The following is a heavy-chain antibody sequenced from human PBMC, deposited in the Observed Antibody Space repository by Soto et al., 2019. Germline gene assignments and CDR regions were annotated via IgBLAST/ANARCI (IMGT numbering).Heavy chain of an antibody. Sequence: GGSLRLSCAASGFTFSSYGMHWVRQAPGKGLEWVAVISYDGSNKHYADSVKGRFTISRDNSKNTLSLQMNSLRAEDTAVYWCARDSSSSCHLTVLDYRGQGTPDTGSS. CDR1: GFTFSSYG. J-gene: IGHJ4*01. CDR2: ISYDGSNK. D-gene: IGHD6-13*01. CDR3: ARDSSSSCHLTVLDY. V-gene: IGHV3-30*03.